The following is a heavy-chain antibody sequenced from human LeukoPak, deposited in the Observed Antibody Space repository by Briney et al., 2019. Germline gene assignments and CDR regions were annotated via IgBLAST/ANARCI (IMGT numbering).Heavy chain of an antibody. CDR2: ISYDGSNK. CDR3: ARGGGYSSGSYYLYYFDY. D-gene: IGHD6-19*01. V-gene: IGHV3-30-3*01. CDR1: GFTFSSYA. J-gene: IGHJ4*02. Sequence: PGRSLRLSCVASGFTFSSYAMHWVRQAPGKGLEWVALISYDGSNKYYADSVKGRFTISRDNSKNTLYLQMNGLRAEDTAVYYCARGGGYSSGSYYLYYFDYWGQGTLVTVSS.